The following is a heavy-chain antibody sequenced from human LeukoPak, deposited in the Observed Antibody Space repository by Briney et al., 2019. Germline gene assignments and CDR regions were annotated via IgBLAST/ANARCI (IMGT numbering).Heavy chain of an antibody. CDR1: RGSFSGYY. CDR2: INHSGST. D-gene: IGHD1-1*01. Sequence: SETLSLTCAVYRGSFSGYYWSWIRQPPGMGLEWIGEINHSGSTNHNPSLKSRVTMSVDTSKNQLSLKLSSVTAADTAVYYCAGVGMATTNFECWGQGTLVTVSS. V-gene: IGHV4-34*01. CDR3: AGVGMATTNFEC. J-gene: IGHJ4*02.